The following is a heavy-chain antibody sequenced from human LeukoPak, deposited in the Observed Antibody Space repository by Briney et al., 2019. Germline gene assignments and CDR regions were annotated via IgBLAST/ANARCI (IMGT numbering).Heavy chain of an antibody. CDR1: GFTFSSYA. Sequence: PGGSLRLSCAASGFTFSSYAMHWVRQAPGKGLEWVAVISYDGSNKYYADSVKGRFTISRDNSKNTLYLQMNSLRAEDTAVYYCAASRYCSGGSCYPRFDYWGQGTLVTVSS. V-gene: IGHV3-30-3*01. CDR3: AASRYCSGGSCYPRFDY. CDR2: ISYDGSNK. J-gene: IGHJ4*02. D-gene: IGHD2-15*01.